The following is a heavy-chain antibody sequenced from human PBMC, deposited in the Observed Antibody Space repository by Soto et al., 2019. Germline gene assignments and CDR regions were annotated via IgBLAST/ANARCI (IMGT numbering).Heavy chain of an antibody. J-gene: IGHJ3*02. CDR2: IYYSGST. CDR3: ARDDAFDI. V-gene: IGHV4-61*08. CDR1: GGSISSGGYY. Sequence: SETLSLTCTVSGGSISSGGYYWSWIRQPPGKGLEWIGYIYYSGSTNYNPSLKSRVTISVDTSKIQFSLKLSSVTAADTAVYYCARDDAFDIWGQGTMVTVSS.